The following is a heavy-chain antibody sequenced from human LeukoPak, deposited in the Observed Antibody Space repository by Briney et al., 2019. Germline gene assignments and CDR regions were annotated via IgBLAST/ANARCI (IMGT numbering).Heavy chain of an antibody. D-gene: IGHD6-19*01. J-gene: IGHJ4*02. V-gene: IGHV4-61*08. CDR3: ARLLSSGWYSGPEYYFDY. CDR1: GGSISSGGYY. Sequence: SETLSLTCTVSGGSISSGGYYWSWIRQPPGKGLEWIGYIYYSGSTNYNPSLKSRVTISVDTSKNQFSLKLSSVTAADTAVYYCARLLSSGWYSGPEYYFDYWGQGTLVTVSS. CDR2: IYYSGST.